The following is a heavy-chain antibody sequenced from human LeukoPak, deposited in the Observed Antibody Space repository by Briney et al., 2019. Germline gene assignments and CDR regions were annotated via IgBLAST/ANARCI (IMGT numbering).Heavy chain of an antibody. CDR1: GFTFSTFA. V-gene: IGHV3-23*01. Sequence: GGSLRLSCAASGFTFSTFAMSWVRQAPGKGLEWVSGISGSGASTYFADSVKGRFTISRDNSKNTLYLQMNSLRAEDTAVYYCAKDKFSVTMIVADYWGQGTLVTVSS. CDR2: ISGSGAST. CDR3: AKDKFSVTMIVADY. J-gene: IGHJ4*02. D-gene: IGHD3-22*01.